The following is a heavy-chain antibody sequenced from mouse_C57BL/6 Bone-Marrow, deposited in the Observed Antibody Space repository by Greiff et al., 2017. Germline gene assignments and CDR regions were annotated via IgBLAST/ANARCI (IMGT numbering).Heavy chain of an antibody. CDR3: TSDGLDY. Sequence: EVQLVESGAELVRPGASVKLSCTASGFNIKDAYMHWVKQRPEQGLEWIGWIDPENGDTEYASKFQGKATITADTSSNTAYLQLSSLTSEDTAVYYCTSDGLDYWGQGTTLTVSS. V-gene: IGHV14-4*01. CDR1: GFNIKDAY. J-gene: IGHJ2*01. D-gene: IGHD2-3*01. CDR2: IDPENGDT.